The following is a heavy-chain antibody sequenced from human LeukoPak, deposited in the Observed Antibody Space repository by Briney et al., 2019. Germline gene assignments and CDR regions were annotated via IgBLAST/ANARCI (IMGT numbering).Heavy chain of an antibody. J-gene: IGHJ6*02. CDR2: IRGIVGGT. CDR3: AKRGAARPNYYYYGMDV. Sequence: GGSLRHSRAAPGFTLRGDAMSWGCPAPGERLGWGSDIRGIVGGTYSADSQKGGFTISRDNSKNTLYLQMNSLRAENTPVYYTAKRGAARPNYYYYGMDVWGQGTTVRVFS. V-gene: IGHV3-23*01. CDR1: GFTLRGDA. D-gene: IGHD6-6*01.